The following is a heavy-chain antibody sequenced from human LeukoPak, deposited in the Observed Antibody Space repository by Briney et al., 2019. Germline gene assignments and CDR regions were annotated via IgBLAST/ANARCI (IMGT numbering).Heavy chain of an antibody. V-gene: IGHV3-66*04. J-gene: IGHJ6*02. CDR3: ALQRPLKGV. CDR1: GLTVSGNF. CDR2: IYTSGIT. Sequence: PGGSLRLSCAVSGLTVSGNFMSWVRQAPGKGPEWVSVIYTSGITYYADSVKGRFTISRDNSKNTLYLQMNSLRAEDTAVYYCALQRPLKGVWGQGTTVTVSS. D-gene: IGHD1-1*01.